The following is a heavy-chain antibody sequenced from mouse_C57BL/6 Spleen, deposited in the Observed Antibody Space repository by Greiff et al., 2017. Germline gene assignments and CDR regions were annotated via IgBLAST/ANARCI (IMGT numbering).Heavy chain of an antibody. CDR1: GYTFTDYY. CDR3: ARGGQLRPHYAMDY. CDR2: IYPGSGNT. V-gene: IGHV1-76*01. J-gene: IGHJ4*01. Sequence: QVHVKQSGAELVRPGASVKLSCKASGYTFTDYYINWVKQRPGQGLEWIARIYPGSGNTYYNEKFKGKATLTAEKSSSTAYMQLSSLTSEDSAVYFCARGGQLRPHYAMDYWGQGTSVTVSS. D-gene: IGHD3-2*02.